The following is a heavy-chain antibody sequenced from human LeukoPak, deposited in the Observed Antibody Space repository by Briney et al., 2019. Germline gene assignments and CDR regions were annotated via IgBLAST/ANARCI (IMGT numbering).Heavy chain of an antibody. D-gene: IGHD2-15*01. CDR1: GGSFSGYY. V-gene: IGHV4-34*01. CDR3: ARGYSRPGYYYYYYGMDV. Sequence: PSETLSLTCAVYGGSFSGYYWSWIRQPPGKGLEWIGEINHSGSTNYNPSLKSRVTISVDTSKNQFSLKLSSVTAADTAVYSCARGYSRPGYYYYYYGMDVWGQGTTVTVS. CDR2: INHSGST. J-gene: IGHJ6*02.